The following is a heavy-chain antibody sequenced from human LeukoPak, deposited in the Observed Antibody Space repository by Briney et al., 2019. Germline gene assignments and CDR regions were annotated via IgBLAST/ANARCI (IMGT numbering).Heavy chain of an antibody. V-gene: IGHV1-24*01. J-gene: IGHJ4*02. CDR1: GYILPELY. Sequence: ASVKVSCKVCGYILPELYLHWVRQARGKGGAWVGGFDSEEGETIYAQMFQGRVTMTEDTSTDTAYMELSSLRSEDTAVSYCATDRPGLVRFGELAFDYWGQGTLVTVSS. CDR2: FDSEEGET. CDR3: ATDRPGLVRFGELAFDY. D-gene: IGHD3-10*01.